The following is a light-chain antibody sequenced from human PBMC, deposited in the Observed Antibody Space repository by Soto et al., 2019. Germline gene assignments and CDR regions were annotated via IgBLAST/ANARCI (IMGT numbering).Light chain of an antibody. CDR1: QGISSY. V-gene: IGKV1-8*01. Sequence: AIRMTQSPSSFSASTGDSVTITCRASQGISSYLAWYQQKPGKAPKLLIYAASTLQSGVPSRFSGSGSGTDFTLTISCLQSEDLATYYCQQYYSYPPWTVGQGNKVDIK. CDR2: AAS. J-gene: IGKJ1*01. CDR3: QQYYSYPPWT.